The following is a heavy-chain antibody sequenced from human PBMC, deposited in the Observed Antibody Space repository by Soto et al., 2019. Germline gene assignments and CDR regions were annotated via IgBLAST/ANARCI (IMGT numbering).Heavy chain of an antibody. J-gene: IGHJ4*02. CDR3: ARDLSSSWYFFFDF. CDR2: ISSSSSTI. D-gene: IGHD6-13*01. Sequence: GGSLRLSCAASGFTFSSYSMNWVRQAPGKGLEWVSYISSSSSTIYYADSVKGRFTISRDNAKNSLYLQMNSLRDEDTAVYYCARDLSSSWYFFFDFWGQGTLVTVSS. CDR1: GFTFSSYS. V-gene: IGHV3-48*02.